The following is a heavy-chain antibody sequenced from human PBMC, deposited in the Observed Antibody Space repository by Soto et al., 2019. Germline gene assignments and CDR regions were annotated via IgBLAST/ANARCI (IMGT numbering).Heavy chain of an antibody. Sequence: QITLKESGHTLVKPTQMLTLTCTFSGFSLNTRGVGVGWTRQPPGGALEWLALIYWDDDKRYSPSLRSRLTITKDTSKNQVVLTMTTMEPLDTGTYYCAHTYSSSPDDGFDVWGQGTRVTVSS. CDR1: GFSLNTRGVG. J-gene: IGHJ3*01. CDR2: IYWDDDK. CDR3: AHTYSSSPDDGFDV. V-gene: IGHV2-5*02. D-gene: IGHD6-6*01.